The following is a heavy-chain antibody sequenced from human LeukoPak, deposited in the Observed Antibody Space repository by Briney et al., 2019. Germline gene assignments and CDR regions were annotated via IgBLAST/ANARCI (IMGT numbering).Heavy chain of an antibody. CDR2: ISGDNGYT. Sequence: ASVKVSCKASGLTFSRYGISWVRQAPGQGLEWMGWISGDNGYTNYAQNFQGRVTMTTDTSTSTVYLELMRLRSDDTAVYYCARDPSGTSLTYFDPWGQGTLVTVSS. D-gene: IGHD2-2*01. CDR3: ARDPSGTSLTYFDP. CDR1: GLTFSRYG. V-gene: IGHV1-18*01. J-gene: IGHJ5*02.